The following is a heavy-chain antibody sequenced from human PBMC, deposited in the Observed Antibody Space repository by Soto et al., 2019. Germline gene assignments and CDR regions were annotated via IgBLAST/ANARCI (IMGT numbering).Heavy chain of an antibody. Sequence: GASVKVSCKASGYTFTSYGISWVRQAPGQGLEWMGWISAYNGNTNYAQKLQGRVTMTTDTSTSTAYMELRSLRSDDTAVYYCARDTRVYYDSSGLFPQSNWFDPWGQGTLVTVSS. CDR3: ARDTRVYYDSSGLFPQSNWFDP. CDR2: ISAYNGNT. D-gene: IGHD3-22*01. CDR1: GYTFTSYG. J-gene: IGHJ5*02. V-gene: IGHV1-18*01.